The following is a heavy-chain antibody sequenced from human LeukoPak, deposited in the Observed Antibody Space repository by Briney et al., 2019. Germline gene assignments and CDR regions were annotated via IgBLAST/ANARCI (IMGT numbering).Heavy chain of an antibody. CDR3: AKDGCSPSCYNYHYYYVDV. CDR1: GFTFGTYG. D-gene: IGHD2-2*02. CDR2: IGYDVSNK. J-gene: IGHJ6*03. V-gene: IGHV3-30*02. Sequence: GGSLRLSCAASGFTFGTYGIHWVRQAPGKGLEWVAFIGYDVSNKYYADSVKGRFTISRDNSKNMLYLQMNRLRAEDTAVYYCAKDGCSPSCYNYHYYYVDVWGKGTTVTVSS.